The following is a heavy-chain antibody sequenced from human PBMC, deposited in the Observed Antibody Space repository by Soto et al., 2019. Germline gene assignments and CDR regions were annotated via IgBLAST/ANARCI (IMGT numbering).Heavy chain of an antibody. CDR2: IYRGGTT. V-gene: IGHV3-53*01. D-gene: IGHD1-7*01. J-gene: IGHJ6*02. CDR3: ARGYRVGNYDYGMDV. Sequence: PGGSLRLSCAASGFTVSSNCMYWVRQAPGKGLEWVSDIYRGGTTYYADSVRGRFIISRDSSRNTVYLQMNSLRAEDTAVYYCARGYRVGNYDYGMDVWGQGTTVTVSS. CDR1: GFTVSSNC.